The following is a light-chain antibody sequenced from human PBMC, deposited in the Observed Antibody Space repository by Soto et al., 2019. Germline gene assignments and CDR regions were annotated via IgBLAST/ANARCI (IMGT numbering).Light chain of an antibody. CDR1: KSVSSN. CDR2: GAS. V-gene: IGKV3-15*01. Sequence: VMTHSPAALSVLPVERATPSFRASKSVSSNLGWYQQKPGQAPRLIIYGASTRATGVPARFSGSGSGKEFTLTISSLQSEDFAVYCCKQYNNWPSFGQGTRLEIK. J-gene: IGKJ5*01. CDR3: KQYNNWPS.